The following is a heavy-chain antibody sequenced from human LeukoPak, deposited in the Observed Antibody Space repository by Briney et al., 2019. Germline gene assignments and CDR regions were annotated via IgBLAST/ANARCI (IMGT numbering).Heavy chain of an antibody. J-gene: IGHJ4*02. CDR3: ARDGGGLNDIHADY. V-gene: IGHV4-4*07. CDR1: GGSISSYY. CDR2: IYTSGST. Sequence: ASETLSLTCTVSGGSISSYYWSWIRQPAGKGLEWIGRIYTSGSTNYNPSLKSRVTMSVDTSKNQFSLKLSSVTAADTAVYYCARDGGGLNDIHADYWGQGTLATVSS. D-gene: IGHD3-9*01.